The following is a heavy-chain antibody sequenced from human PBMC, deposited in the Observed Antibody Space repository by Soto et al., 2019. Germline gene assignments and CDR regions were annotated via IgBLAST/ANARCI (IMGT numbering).Heavy chain of an antibody. V-gene: IGHV4-31*03. CDR2: IYYSGTT. CDR1: DASINSGGYY. CDR3: ARGLIVMLAGIEELINSHFDS. Sequence: SETLSLTCPVSDASINSGGYYWSWIRQHPGKGLEWIGFIYYSGTTYYNPSLKSRVTTSVDTSKNQFSLRLSSVTAADTAVYYCARGLIVMLAGIEELINSHFDSWGQGTLVTVSS. D-gene: IGHD2-21*02. J-gene: IGHJ4*02.